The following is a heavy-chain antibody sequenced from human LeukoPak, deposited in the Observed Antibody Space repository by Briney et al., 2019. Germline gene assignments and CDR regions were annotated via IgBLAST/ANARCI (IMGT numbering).Heavy chain of an antibody. CDR1: GFTFSSYS. V-gene: IGHV3-21*01. CDR3: ARDRVAVAGTGPYYYGMDV. J-gene: IGHJ6*02. Sequence: GGSLRLSCAASGFTFSSYSMNWVRQAPGKGLEWVSSISSSSSYIYYADSVKGRFTISRDDAKNSLYLQMNSLRAEDTAVYYCARDRVAVAGTGPYYYGMDVWGQGTTVTVSS. CDR2: ISSSSSYI. D-gene: IGHD6-19*01.